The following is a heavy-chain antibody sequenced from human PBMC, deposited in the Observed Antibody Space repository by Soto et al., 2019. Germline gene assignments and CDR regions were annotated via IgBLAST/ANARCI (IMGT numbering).Heavy chain of an antibody. Sequence: QVQLVESGGGVVQPGRSMRLSCAASGFTFSSYGMHWVRQAPGKGLEWVAVISYDGSNKYYADSVKGRFTISRDNSKNTLYLQMNSLRAEDTAVYYCAKGMVRGVMHYYGMDVWGQGTTVTVSS. V-gene: IGHV3-30*18. J-gene: IGHJ6*02. CDR3: AKGMVRGVMHYYGMDV. D-gene: IGHD3-10*01. CDR1: GFTFSSYG. CDR2: ISYDGSNK.